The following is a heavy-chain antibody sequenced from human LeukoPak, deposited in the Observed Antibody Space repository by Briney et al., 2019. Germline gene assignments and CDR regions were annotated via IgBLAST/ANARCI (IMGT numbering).Heavy chain of an antibody. Sequence: GGSLRLSCAASGFTFSTYEMNWVRQAPGKGLEWISYISSSGDKIFYADSVKGRFTISRDNAKNSLFLQMNSLRAEDTAVYYCARDGERGYYLDYWGQGTLVTVSS. CDR1: GFTFSTYE. D-gene: IGHD1-26*01. V-gene: IGHV3-48*03. CDR2: ISSSGDKI. J-gene: IGHJ4*02. CDR3: ARDGERGYYLDY.